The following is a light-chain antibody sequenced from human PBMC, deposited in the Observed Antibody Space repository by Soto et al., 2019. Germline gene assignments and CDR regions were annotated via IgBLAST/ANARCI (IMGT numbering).Light chain of an antibody. J-gene: IGKJ1*01. CDR3: QQYYSTPRT. CDR2: WAS. Sequence: DIVMTQSPDSLSVSLGERATINCKSSQTVLYSSNNKNHLAWYQQRPGQPPKLLFSWASTRESGVPDRFSASGSGTDFTLSIRSLQAEDVAVYYCQQYYSTPRTFAQGTKVEIK. CDR1: QTVLYSSNNKNH. V-gene: IGKV4-1*01.